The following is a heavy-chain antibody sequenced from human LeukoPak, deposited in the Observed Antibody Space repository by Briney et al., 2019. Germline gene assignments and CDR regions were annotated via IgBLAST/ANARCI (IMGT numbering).Heavy chain of an antibody. V-gene: IGHV1-2*02. CDR1: GYTFTGYY. D-gene: IGHD2-2*01. Sequence: ASVKVSCKASGYTFTGYYMHWVRQAPGQGLEWMGWINPNSGGTNYAQKLQGRVTMTRDTSISTAYMELSRLRSDDTAVYYCARHPARDDWYFDLWGRGTLVTVSS. J-gene: IGHJ2*01. CDR2: INPNSGGT. CDR3: ARHPARDDWYFDL.